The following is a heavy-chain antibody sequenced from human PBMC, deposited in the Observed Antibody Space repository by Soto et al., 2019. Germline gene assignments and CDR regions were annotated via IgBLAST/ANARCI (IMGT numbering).Heavy chain of an antibody. CDR3: ARHGDSTGLTDFDF. V-gene: IGHV4-39*01. J-gene: IGHJ4*02. Sequence: PSETLSLTCTVSGGAIIIGSYFWGWIRQPPGKGLEWIGNIYYSGSTYYNPSLKSRVTISVDTSKNQFSLKLSSVTAADTAVYYCARHGDSTGLTDFDFWGQGTLVTVSS. D-gene: IGHD1-20*01. CDR1: GGAIIIGSYF. CDR2: IYYSGST.